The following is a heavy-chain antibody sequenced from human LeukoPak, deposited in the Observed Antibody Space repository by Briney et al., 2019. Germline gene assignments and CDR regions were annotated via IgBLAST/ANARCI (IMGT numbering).Heavy chain of an antibody. CDR1: GGSISSYY. D-gene: IGHD5-24*01. V-gene: IGHV4-4*07. Sequence: SETLSLTCTVSGGSISSYYWSWIRQPAGKGLEWIGRIYTSGSTNYNPSLKSRVTMSVDTSKNQFSLKLSSVTAADTAVYYCARLGERWLQFSAFDIWGQGTMVTVSS. J-gene: IGHJ3*02. CDR2: IYTSGST. CDR3: ARLGERWLQFSAFDI.